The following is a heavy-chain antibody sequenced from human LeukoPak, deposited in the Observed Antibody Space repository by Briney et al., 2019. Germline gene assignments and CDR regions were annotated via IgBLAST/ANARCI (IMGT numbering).Heavy chain of an antibody. CDR1: GFTFSSYA. D-gene: IGHD2-15*01. V-gene: IGHV3-23*01. CDR2: ISGSGGST. J-gene: IGHJ4*02. CDR3: AKVSAVAATPIDY. Sequence: GGSLRLSCAASGFTFSSYAMSWVRQAPGKGLEWVSAISGSGGSTYYADSVKGRFAISRDNSKNTLYLQMNSPRAEDTAVYYCAKVSAVAATPIDYWGQGTLVTVSS.